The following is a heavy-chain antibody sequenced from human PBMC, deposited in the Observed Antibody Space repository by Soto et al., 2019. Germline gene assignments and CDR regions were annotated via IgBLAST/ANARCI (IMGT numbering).Heavy chain of an antibody. Sequence: SETLSLTCSVSGGSITSHYCSWCRQPPGKGLEWIGYIHHSGSTSYNPSLKSRVTMSVDTSKNHFSLKLNSVTAADTAVYYCARDKITGLFDYWGQGTLVTVPT. CDR1: GGSITSHY. V-gene: IGHV4-59*11. J-gene: IGHJ4*02. CDR3: ARDKITGLFDY. CDR2: IHHSGST. D-gene: IGHD2-8*02.